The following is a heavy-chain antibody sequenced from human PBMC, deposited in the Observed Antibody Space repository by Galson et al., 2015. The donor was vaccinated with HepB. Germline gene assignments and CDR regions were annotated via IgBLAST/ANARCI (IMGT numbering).Heavy chain of an antibody. CDR3: ARISPLEDIVVVPAAFDF. D-gene: IGHD2-2*01. CDR2: IYWADDK. V-gene: IGHV2-5*02. CDR1: GFSLSTSGVG. J-gene: IGHJ4*02. Sequence: PGLVKPTQTLTLTCTSSGFSLSTSGVGVGWIRQPPGKALEWLAIIYWADDKRYSPSLKSRLTISKDTSKSQVVLTMNNMDPVDTATYYCARISPLEDIVVVPAAFDFWGQGTLVTVSS.